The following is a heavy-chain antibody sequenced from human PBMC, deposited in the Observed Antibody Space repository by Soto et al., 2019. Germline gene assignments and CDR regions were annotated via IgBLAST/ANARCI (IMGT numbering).Heavy chain of an antibody. J-gene: IGHJ5*02. D-gene: IGHD2-15*01. CDR3: ATRYCSGGSCYSKWFDP. Sequence: QVQLQQWGAGLLKPSETLSLTCAVYGGSFSGYYWSWIRQPPGKGLEWIGEINHSGSTNYNPSLKSRVTISVDTSKNHFSLKLSSVTAADTAVYYCATRYCSGGSCYSKWFDPWGQGTLVTVSS. CDR2: INHSGST. CDR1: GGSFSGYY. V-gene: IGHV4-34*01.